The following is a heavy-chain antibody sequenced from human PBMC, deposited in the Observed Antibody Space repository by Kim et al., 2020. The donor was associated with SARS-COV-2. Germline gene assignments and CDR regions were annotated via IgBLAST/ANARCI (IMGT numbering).Heavy chain of an antibody. Sequence: ASVKVSCKASGYTFTSYDINWVRQATGQGLEWMGWMNPNSGNTGYAQKFQGRVTMTRNTSISTAYMELSSLRSEDTAVYYCARGPNDERYYYYYMDVWGKGTTVTVSS. CDR3: ARGPNDERYYYYYMDV. J-gene: IGHJ6*03. CDR2: MNPNSGNT. V-gene: IGHV1-8*01. CDR1: GYTFTSYD.